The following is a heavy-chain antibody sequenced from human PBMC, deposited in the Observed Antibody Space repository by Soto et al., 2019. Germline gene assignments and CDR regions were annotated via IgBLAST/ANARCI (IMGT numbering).Heavy chain of an antibody. J-gene: IGHJ6*02. CDR2: IIPIFGTA. Sequence: QVQLVQSGAEVKKPGSSVKVSCKASGGTFSSYAISWVRQAPGQGLEWMGGIIPIFGTANYAQKFQGRVTITADKSTSAAYMELSSLRSEDTAVYYCESQSIAAAGTSPYYYGMDVWGQGTTVTVSS. CDR3: ESQSIAAAGTSPYYYGMDV. D-gene: IGHD6-13*01. V-gene: IGHV1-69*06. CDR1: GGTFSSYA.